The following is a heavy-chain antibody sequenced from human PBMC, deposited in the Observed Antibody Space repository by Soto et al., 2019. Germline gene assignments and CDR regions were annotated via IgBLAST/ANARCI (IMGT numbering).Heavy chain of an antibody. CDR3: AKASGRSWYNWFDP. D-gene: IGHD6-13*01. CDR2: IVPLFGTT. CDR1: GGNFTSYA. J-gene: IGHJ5*02. V-gene: IGHV1-69*13. Sequence: AASVKVSCKASGGNFTSYAISWVRQAPGQGLEFMGGIVPLFGTTNYAHKFRGRVTITADESTSTVYMEVSSLRSEDTAVYYCAKASGRSWYNWFDPWGQGTLVTVSS.